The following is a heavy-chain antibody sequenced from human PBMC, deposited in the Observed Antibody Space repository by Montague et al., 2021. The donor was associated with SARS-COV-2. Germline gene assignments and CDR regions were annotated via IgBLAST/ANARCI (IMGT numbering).Heavy chain of an antibody. CDR1: GFTFSDYA. V-gene: IGHV3-23*01. J-gene: IGHJ4*02. CDR2: INYRGT. D-gene: IGHD2/OR15-2a*01. CDR3: TRGLYAAYH. Sequence: SLRLSCAASGFTFSDYAMNWVRQAPGKGLEWVSSINYRGTYYADSVRGRFTISRDNSKNTLYQQMHSLRAEDTAVYYCTRGLYAAYHWGQGTLVTVSS.